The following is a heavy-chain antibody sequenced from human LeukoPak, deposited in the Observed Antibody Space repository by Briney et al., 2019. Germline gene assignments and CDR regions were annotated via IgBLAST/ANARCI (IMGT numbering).Heavy chain of an antibody. V-gene: IGHV3-74*01. CDR1: GFTFSSYW. J-gene: IGHJ3*02. CDR3: ARDRGNPDAFDI. CDR2: ISSDGSST. Sequence: PGGSLRLSCAASGFTFSSYWMHWVRQAPGKGLVWVSRISSDGSSTSYADSVKGRFTISRDNAKNTLSLQINSLGPEDTAVYYCARDRGNPDAFDIWGQGTKVAVSS. D-gene: IGHD3-10*01.